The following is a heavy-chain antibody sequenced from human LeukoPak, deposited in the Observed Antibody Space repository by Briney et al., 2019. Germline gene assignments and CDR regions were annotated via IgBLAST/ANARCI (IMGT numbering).Heavy chain of an antibody. V-gene: IGHV4-39*01. CDR2: IYYSGST. D-gene: IGHD3-22*01. CDR1: GGSISSSSYY. CDR3: ARHSYEYYYDSSGYNFDY. Sequence: PSETLSLTCTVSGGSISSSSYYWGWIRQPPGKGLGWIGSIYYSGSTYYNPSLKSRVTISVDTSKNQFSLKLSSVTAADTAVYYCARHSYEYYYDSSGYNFDYWGQGTLVTVSS. J-gene: IGHJ4*02.